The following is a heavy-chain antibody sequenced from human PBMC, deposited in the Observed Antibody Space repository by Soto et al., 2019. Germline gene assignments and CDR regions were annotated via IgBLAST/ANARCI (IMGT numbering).Heavy chain of an antibody. CDR1: GFTFSSYG. V-gene: IGHV3-33*01. Sequence: GGSLRLSCAASGFTFSSYGMHWVRQAPGKGLEWVAVIWYDGSNKYYADSVKGRFTISRDNSKNTLYLQMNSLRAEDTAVYYCAREGSYDFWSGYYFDYWGQGTLVTVSS. J-gene: IGHJ4*02. D-gene: IGHD3-3*01. CDR3: AREGSYDFWSGYYFDY. CDR2: IWYDGSNK.